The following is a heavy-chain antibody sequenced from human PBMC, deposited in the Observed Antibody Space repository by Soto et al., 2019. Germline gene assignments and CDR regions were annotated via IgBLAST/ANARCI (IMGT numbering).Heavy chain of an antibody. CDR3: VRDLDTMIVGPYGMDV. Sequence: PGGSLRLSCAASGFTFSSYEMNWVRQAPGKGLEWVSYISSSGSTIYYADSVKGRFTISRDNAKNSLYLQMNSLRAEDAAVYYCVRDLDTMIVGPYGMDVWGQGTTVTVSS. V-gene: IGHV3-48*03. CDR1: GFTFSSYE. J-gene: IGHJ6*02. D-gene: IGHD3-22*01. CDR2: ISSSGSTI.